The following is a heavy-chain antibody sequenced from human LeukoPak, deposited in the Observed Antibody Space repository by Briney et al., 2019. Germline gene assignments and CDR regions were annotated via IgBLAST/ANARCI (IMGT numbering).Heavy chain of an antibody. CDR1: GFPVSSNY. CDR3: ARENRVYTNGWFDAFDI. D-gene: IGHD6-19*01. J-gene: IGHJ3*02. Sequence: GGSLRLSCAASGFPVSSNYMSWVRQAPGKGLEWVSFIYIDGSTYYADSVKGRFTISRHNSKNTLFLQMNSLRTEDTAVYYCARENRVYTNGWFDAFDIWGQGTMVTVSS. V-gene: IGHV3-53*04. CDR2: IYIDGST.